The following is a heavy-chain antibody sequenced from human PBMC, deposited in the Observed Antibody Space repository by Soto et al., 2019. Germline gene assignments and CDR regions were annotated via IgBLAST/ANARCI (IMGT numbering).Heavy chain of an antibody. CDR1: GGTFNSYT. D-gene: IGHD1-26*01. J-gene: IGHJ3*02. CDR3: AGSISGGVGPTPDAFDT. Sequence: QVQLVQSGAEVKKPGSSVKVSCKASGGTFNSYTITWVRQAPGQGPEWMGRIIPILGMASYAQKFQGRVTWTGEKSRSTAYRELGGVISEDTAFFYCAGSISGGVGPTPDAFDTGGKGQRVTVSS. CDR2: IIPILGMA. V-gene: IGHV1-69*02.